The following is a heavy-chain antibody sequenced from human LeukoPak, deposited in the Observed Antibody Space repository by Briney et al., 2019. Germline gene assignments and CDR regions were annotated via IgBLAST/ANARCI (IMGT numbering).Heavy chain of an antibody. J-gene: IGHJ6*02. V-gene: IGHV1-18*01. CDR2: ISASNGGT. Sequence: ASVKVSCKASGYTFTNYGITWVRQAPGQGLEWMGWISASNGGTHYSEKFQDRITVTTDTSTSTAYMELRSLVSDDTAVYYCARGTTVTTHYYYYYGMDVWGQGTTVTVSS. CDR3: ARGTTVTTHYYYYYGMDV. D-gene: IGHD4-11*01. CDR1: GYTFTNYG.